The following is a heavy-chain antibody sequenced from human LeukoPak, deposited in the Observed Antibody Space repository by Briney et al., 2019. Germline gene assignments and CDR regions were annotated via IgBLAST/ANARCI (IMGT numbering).Heavy chain of an antibody. J-gene: IGHJ4*02. Sequence: PGGSLRLSCAASGFTFSSYAMSWVRQAPGKGLAWVSAISGSGGSTYYADSVKGRFTISRDNSKNTLYLQMNSLRAEDTAVYYCAKYVDIVATIGIDYWGQGTLVTVSS. V-gene: IGHV3-23*01. D-gene: IGHD5-12*01. CDR3: AKYVDIVATIGIDY. CDR1: GFTFSSYA. CDR2: ISGSGGST.